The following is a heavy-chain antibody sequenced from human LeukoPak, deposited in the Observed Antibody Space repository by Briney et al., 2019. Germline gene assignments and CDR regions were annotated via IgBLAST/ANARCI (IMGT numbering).Heavy chain of an antibody. CDR3: ARLTYYDILTGYSTPPDY. J-gene: IGHJ4*02. CDR1: EYSFTSYW. CDR2: IYPGDSDT. Sequence: GESLKISCKGSEYSFTSYWIGWVRQMPGKGLEWMGIIYPGDSDTRYSPSFQGQVTISADKSISTAYLQWSSLKASDTALYYCARLTYYDILTGYSTPPDYWGQGTLVTVSS. D-gene: IGHD3-9*01. V-gene: IGHV5-51*01.